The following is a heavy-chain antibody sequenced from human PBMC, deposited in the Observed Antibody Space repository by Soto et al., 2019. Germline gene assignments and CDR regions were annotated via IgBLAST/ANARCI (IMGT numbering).Heavy chain of an antibody. CDR3: ARANNGSSSNYYYYYGMDV. V-gene: IGHV1-2*04. Sequence: ASVKGSCKASGYTFTGHYMHWVRQSPGQGLGWMGWINPNSGGTNYAQKFQGWVTMTRDTSISTAYMELSRLRSDDTAVYYCARANNGSSSNYYYYYGMDVWGQGTTVTVSS. CDR2: INPNSGGT. D-gene: IGHD6-6*01. J-gene: IGHJ6*02. CDR1: GYTFTGHY.